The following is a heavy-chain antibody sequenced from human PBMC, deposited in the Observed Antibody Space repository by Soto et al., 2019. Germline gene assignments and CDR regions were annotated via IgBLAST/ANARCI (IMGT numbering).Heavy chain of an antibody. CDR2: INPSGGST. J-gene: IGHJ4*02. CDR1: GYTFTNYY. D-gene: IGHD4-17*01. Sequence: QVQLVQSGAEVKKPGASVKVSCKASGYTFTNYYLHWVRQAPGPGLEWMGIINPSGGSTNYAQKFQGRVTMTRDTSTSTVYMELRSLTSEDTAVYDCARDGGSAVTTFSGYWGQGTLVTVSS. CDR3: ARDGGSAVTTFSGY. V-gene: IGHV1-46*01.